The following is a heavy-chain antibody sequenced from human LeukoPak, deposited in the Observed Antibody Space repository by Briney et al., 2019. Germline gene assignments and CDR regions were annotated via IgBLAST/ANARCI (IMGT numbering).Heavy chain of an antibody. CDR1: GFTFSSYS. CDR3: ARVVASSGTLDY. J-gene: IGHJ4*02. D-gene: IGHD3-22*01. V-gene: IGHV3-21*01. CDR2: ISSSSSYI. Sequence: GGSLRLSRAASGFTFSSYSMNWVRQAPGKGLEWVSSISSSSSYIYYADSVKGRFTISRDNAKNSLYLQMNSLGAEDTAVYYCARVVASSGTLDYWGQGTLVTVSS.